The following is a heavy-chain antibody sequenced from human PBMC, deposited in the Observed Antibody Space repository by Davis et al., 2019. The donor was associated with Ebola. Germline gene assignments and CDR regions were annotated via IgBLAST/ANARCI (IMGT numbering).Heavy chain of an antibody. CDR2: IYPGDSDT. CDR1: GYTLRNFW. CDR3: ARGTLRGVITNGFDS. D-gene: IGHD3-10*01. J-gene: IGHJ4*02. V-gene: IGHV5-51*01. Sequence: GESPKISCKGSGYTLRNFWIGWVRQMPGRGLEWMWIIYPGDSDTKYNPSFQGQVTISADTSITTAYLRRTSLKATDTATYFCARGTLRGVITNGFDSWGQGTLVTVSS.